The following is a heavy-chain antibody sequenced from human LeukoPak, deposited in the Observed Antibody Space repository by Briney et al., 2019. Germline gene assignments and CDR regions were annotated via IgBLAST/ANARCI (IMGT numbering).Heavy chain of an antibody. CDR1: GFPFSNYA. CDR3: AKDRSSGGSCYNY. D-gene: IGHD2-15*01. J-gene: IGHJ4*02. Sequence: GGSLRLSCAASGFPFSNYAMTWVRQAPGKGLEWVSGISGSGDATYYADSVKGRFTISRDNSENTVYLQMNSLRVEDTAIYYCAKDRSSGGSCYNYWGRGTQVTVSS. V-gene: IGHV3-23*01. CDR2: ISGSGDAT.